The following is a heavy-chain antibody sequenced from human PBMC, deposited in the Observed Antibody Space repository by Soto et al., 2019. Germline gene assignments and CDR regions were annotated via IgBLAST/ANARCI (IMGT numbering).Heavy chain of an antibody. CDR3: AQGGIFGVVIDNNWFDP. J-gene: IGHJ5*02. V-gene: IGHV4-34*01. CDR1: GGSFSGYY. CDR2: INHSGST. D-gene: IGHD3-3*01. Sequence: SETLSLTCAVYGGSFSGYYWSWIRQPPGKGLEWIGEINHSGSTNYNPSLKSRVTIPVDTSKNQFSLKLSSVTAADTAVYYCAQGGIFGVVIDNNWFDPWGQGTLVTVSS.